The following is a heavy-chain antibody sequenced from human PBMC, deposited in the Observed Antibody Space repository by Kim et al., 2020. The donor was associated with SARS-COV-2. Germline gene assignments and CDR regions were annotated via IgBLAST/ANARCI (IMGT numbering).Heavy chain of an antibody. D-gene: IGHD1-1*01. CDR3: ASVPGTTLAFWDDFDI. J-gene: IGHJ3*02. CDR1: GFTFSGSA. V-gene: IGHV3-73*01. Sequence: GGSLRLSCAASGFTFSGSAMHWVRQASGKGLEWVGRIRSKAYSYATAYAASVKGRFTISRDDSKNTAYLQMSSLKTEDTAVYYCASVPGTTLAFWDDFDIWGLGTMVTVSS. CDR2: IRSKAYSYAT.